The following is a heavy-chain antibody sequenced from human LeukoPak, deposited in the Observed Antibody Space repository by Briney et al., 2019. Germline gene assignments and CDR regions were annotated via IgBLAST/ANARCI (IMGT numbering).Heavy chain of an antibody. CDR3: ASRDRGYYYGMDV. CDR1: GFTGTKNY. CDR2: ISGAGST. J-gene: IGHJ6*02. D-gene: IGHD3-16*02. Sequence: PGGSLRLSCAASGFTGTKNYMSWVRQAPGKGLEWVSIISGAGSTSYADSVKGRFTISRDNSKNTLYLQMNSLRAEDTAVYYCASRDRGYYYGMDVWGQGTTVTVSS. V-gene: IGHV3-66*01.